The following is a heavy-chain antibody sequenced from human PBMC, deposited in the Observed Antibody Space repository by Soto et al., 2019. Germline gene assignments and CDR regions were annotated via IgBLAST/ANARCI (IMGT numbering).Heavy chain of an antibody. D-gene: IGHD2-21*01. CDR3: ARDGLWLPDGGDYYYGLDV. Sequence: ASVKVSCKASGYFFASYDVHWVRQAPGQRLEWMGRINAGNGHSKYSQNFQGRVTITRDTSASTAYMELSSLRSEDTAVYYCARDGLWLPDGGDYYYGLDVWGQGTTVTVSS. J-gene: IGHJ6*02. V-gene: IGHV1-3*01. CDR2: INAGNGHS. CDR1: GYFFASYD.